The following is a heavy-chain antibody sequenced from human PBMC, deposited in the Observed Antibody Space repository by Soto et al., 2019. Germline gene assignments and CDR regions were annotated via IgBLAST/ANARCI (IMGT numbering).Heavy chain of an antibody. CDR3: ASVTFGGVVLAH. CDR1: AASFSKYY. J-gene: IGHJ4*02. Sequence: SETLSLTCTVSAASFSKYYWTWIRQPPGKGLEWIGYIYFNGNTNYNPSLKRRVTISVDTSKKQISLNLTSVTDADTAVYFCASVTFGGVVLAHWGQGTLVTVS. D-gene: IGHD3-16*01. CDR2: IYFNGNT. V-gene: IGHV4-59*13.